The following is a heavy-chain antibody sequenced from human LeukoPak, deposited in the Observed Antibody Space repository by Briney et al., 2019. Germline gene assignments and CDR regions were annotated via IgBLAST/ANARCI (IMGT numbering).Heavy chain of an antibody. CDR2: ISHNSGGT. D-gene: IGHD3/OR15-3a*01. CDR3: ARGQIYDYWTPVSWKFDL. V-gene: IGHV1-2*02. J-gene: IGHJ2*01. Sequence: ASVKVSCKASGHNFTGYYMQWVRQAPGKGLEWMGWISHNSGGTNYAQKFQGRVTMTRDTSISTAYMELSRLRSDDTAVYYCARGQIYDYWTPVSWKFDLWGRGTLVSVSS. CDR1: GHNFTGYY.